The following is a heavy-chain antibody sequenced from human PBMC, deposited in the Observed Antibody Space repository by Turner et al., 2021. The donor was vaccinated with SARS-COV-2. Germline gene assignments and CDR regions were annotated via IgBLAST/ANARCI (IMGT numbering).Heavy chain of an antibody. CDR2: ISDDGSNK. Sequence: QVQLVESGGGVVQPGRSLRLSCAASGFTFSSYAMHWVRQAPGKGLEWVAGISDDGSNKYYADSVKGRFAISRDNSKNTLYLQMNSLRAEDTAVFYCAKDSVAGRIFYYYGMDVWGQGTTVTVSS. J-gene: IGHJ6*02. D-gene: IGHD2-15*01. V-gene: IGHV3-30*09. CDR1: GFTFSSYA. CDR3: AKDSVAGRIFYYYGMDV.